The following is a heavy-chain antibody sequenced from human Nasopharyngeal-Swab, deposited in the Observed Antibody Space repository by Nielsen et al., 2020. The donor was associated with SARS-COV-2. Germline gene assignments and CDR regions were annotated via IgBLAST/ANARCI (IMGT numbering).Heavy chain of an antibody. V-gene: IGHV2-70*01. Sequence: FGPTLVKPTQTLTLTCTFSGFSLSTSGMCVSWIRQPPGKALEWLALIDWDDDKYYSTSLKTRLTISKDTSKNQVVLTMTNMDPVDTATYYCARIRRQQLANGVGWFDPWGQGTLVTVSS. CDR3: ARIRRQQLANGVGWFDP. J-gene: IGHJ5*02. CDR2: IDWDDDK. CDR1: GFSLSTSGMC. D-gene: IGHD6-13*01.